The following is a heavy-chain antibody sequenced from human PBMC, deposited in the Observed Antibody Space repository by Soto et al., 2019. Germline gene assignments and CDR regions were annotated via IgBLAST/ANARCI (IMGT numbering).Heavy chain of an antibody. CDR2: IIPIFGTA. Sequence: QVQLVQSGAEVKKPGSSVKVSCKASGGTFSSYAISWVRQAPGQGLEWMGGIIPIFGTANYAQKFQGRVTITADESTSTAYMELSSLRSEDTAVYYCAVNYYGSGSNYYYGMDVWGQGTTVTVSS. D-gene: IGHD3-10*01. CDR1: GGTFSSYA. V-gene: IGHV1-69*01. CDR3: AVNYYGSGSNYYYGMDV. J-gene: IGHJ6*02.